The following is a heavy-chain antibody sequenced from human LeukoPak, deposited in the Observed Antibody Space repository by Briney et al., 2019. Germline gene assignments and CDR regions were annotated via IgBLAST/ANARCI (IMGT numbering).Heavy chain of an antibody. J-gene: IGHJ4*02. V-gene: IGHV1-2*02. CDR2: INPNSGGT. Sequence: ASVKVSCKASGYTFTDFYLHWVRQAPGQGLEWMGWINPNSGGTNYAQNFQGRATMTRDTSIITAYMELSSLRSDDTAVYYCARDLAVVVVPAANFDYWGQGTLVTVSS. CDR3: ARDLAVVVVPAANFDY. CDR1: GYTFTDFY. D-gene: IGHD2-2*01.